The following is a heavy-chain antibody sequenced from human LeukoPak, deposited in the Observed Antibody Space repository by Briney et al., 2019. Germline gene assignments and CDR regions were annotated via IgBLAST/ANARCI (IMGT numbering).Heavy chain of an antibody. CDR1: GGSIRSSSYY. D-gene: IGHD2-2*01. Sequence: SETLSLTCTVSGGSIRSSSYYWGWIRQPPGKGLEWIGSVYYGGNTYYNPSLKSRITISVDTSKNQFSLKLTSVTAADTAVYYCARRYYNYYYMDVWGKGTTVIISS. V-gene: IGHV4-39*01. J-gene: IGHJ6*03. CDR2: VYYGGNT. CDR3: ARRYYNYYYMDV.